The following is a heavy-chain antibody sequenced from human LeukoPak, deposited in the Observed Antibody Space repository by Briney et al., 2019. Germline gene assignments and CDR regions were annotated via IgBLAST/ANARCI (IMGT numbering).Heavy chain of an antibody. V-gene: IGHV4-59*08. Sequence: SETLPLTCTVSGGSISSYYWSWIRQPPGKGLEWIGCIFYSGSTIYNPSLKSRVTISVDTSKNQFSLKLNSVTAADTAVYYCARHISAYSSFDPWGQGTPVTVSS. D-gene: IGHD3-22*01. J-gene: IGHJ5*02. CDR1: GGSISSYY. CDR2: IFYSGST. CDR3: ARHISAYSSFDP.